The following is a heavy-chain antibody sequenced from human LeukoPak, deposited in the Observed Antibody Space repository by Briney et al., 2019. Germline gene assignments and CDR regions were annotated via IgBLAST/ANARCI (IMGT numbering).Heavy chain of an antibody. V-gene: IGHV1-2*02. CDR1: GYTFTGYY. CDR3: AADRVGADAFDI. Sequence: ASVKVSCKASGYTFTGYYMHWVRQAPGQGLEWMGWINPNSGGTNYAQKFQGRVTMTRDTSISTAYMELSSLRSEDTAVYYCAADRVGADAFDIWGQGTMVTVSS. J-gene: IGHJ3*02. CDR2: INPNSGGT. D-gene: IGHD1-26*01.